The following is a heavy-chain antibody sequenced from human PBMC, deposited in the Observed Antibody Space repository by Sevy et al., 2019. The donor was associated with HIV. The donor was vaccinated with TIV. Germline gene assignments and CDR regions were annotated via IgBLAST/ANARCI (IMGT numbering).Heavy chain of an antibody. CDR2: ISGSGSST. V-gene: IGHV3-23*01. J-gene: IGHJ3*02. Sequence: GGSLRLSCAASGFTFSSYAMSWVRQAPGKGLEWVSAISGSGSSTYYADSVKGRFTISRDNSKNTLYLQMNSLRAEDTAVYYCSRYYGWRSARGNAVDIWGQGTMVTVSS. CDR1: GFTFSSYA. D-gene: IGHD3-10*01. CDR3: SRYYGWRSARGNAVDI.